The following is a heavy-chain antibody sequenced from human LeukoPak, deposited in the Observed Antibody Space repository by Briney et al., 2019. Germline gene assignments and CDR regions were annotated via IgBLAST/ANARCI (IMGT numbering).Heavy chain of an antibody. J-gene: IGHJ3*02. CDR1: GGSISSYY. V-gene: IGHV4-59*01. D-gene: IGHD4-17*01. CDR2: IYYSGSI. CDR3: ARLRTDAFDI. Sequence: SETLSLTCTVSGGSISSYYWSWIRQPPGKGLEWIGYIYYSGSINYNPSLKSRVTISVDTSKNQFSLKLSSVTAADTAVYYCARLRTDAFDIWGQGTMVTVSS.